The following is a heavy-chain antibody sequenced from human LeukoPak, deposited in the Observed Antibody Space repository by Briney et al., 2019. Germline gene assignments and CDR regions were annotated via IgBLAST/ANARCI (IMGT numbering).Heavy chain of an antibody. J-gene: IGHJ4*02. CDR3: ARDSWRVLDY. V-gene: IGHV3-7*05. CDR2: IKHDGSEK. CDR1: GFTFSSYS. D-gene: IGHD3-3*01. Sequence: GGSLRLSCAASGFTFSSYSMNWVRQAPGKGLEWVANIKHDGSEKYYVDSVRGRFTVSRDNGKNSVFLQMDSLRAEDTAVYFCARDSWRVLDYWGQGTLVTVSS.